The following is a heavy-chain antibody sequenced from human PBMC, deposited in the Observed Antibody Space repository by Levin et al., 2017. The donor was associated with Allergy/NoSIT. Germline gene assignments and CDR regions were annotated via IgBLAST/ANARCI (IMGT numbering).Heavy chain of an antibody. V-gene: IGHV4-59*08. Sequence: SQTLSLTCTVSGGSIISYYWSWIRQPPGKGLEWIGYIYYSGTTNYNPSLKSRVTISVDTAKNQFSLKVRSVTAADTAVYYCARHESPLAWSSNWFDPWGQGSLVTVSS. CDR1: GGSIISYY. J-gene: IGHJ5*02. CDR3: ARHESPLAWSSNWFDP. CDR2: IYYSGTT. D-gene: IGHD2-8*01.